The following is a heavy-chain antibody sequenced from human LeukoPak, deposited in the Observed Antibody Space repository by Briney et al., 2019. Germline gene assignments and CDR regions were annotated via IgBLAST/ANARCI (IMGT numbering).Heavy chain of an antibody. CDR3: ARGLAAAGKRRFDP. Sequence: SETLSLTCAVYGGSFSGYYWSWIRQPPGKGLELIGEINHSGSTKYNPSLKSRVTISVDTSKNQFSLKLSSVTAADTAVYYCARGLAAAGKRRFDPWGQGTLVTVSS. CDR2: INHSGST. V-gene: IGHV4-34*01. D-gene: IGHD6-13*01. CDR1: GGSFSGYY. J-gene: IGHJ5*02.